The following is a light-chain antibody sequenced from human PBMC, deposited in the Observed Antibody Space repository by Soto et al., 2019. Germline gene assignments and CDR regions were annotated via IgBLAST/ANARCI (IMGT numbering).Light chain of an antibody. CDR2: GAY. CDR1: QVIGNY. J-gene: IGKJ1*01. CDR3: QQYDSYWS. V-gene: IGKV1-27*01. Sequence: DIQITQSPSSLSASVGDRVTITFRASQVIGNYLAWYQQKPGKVPKLLIYGAYTLQSGVPSRFSGSGSETEFTLTISSLEPDDFATYYCQQYDSYWSFGQGTKVDIK.